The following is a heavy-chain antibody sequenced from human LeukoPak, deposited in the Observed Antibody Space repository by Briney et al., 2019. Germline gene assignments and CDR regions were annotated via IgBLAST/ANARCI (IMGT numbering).Heavy chain of an antibody. J-gene: IGHJ4*02. D-gene: IGHD6-19*01. CDR1: VFTLSNAS. V-gene: IGHV3-15*01. CDR3: GRVPIVQWLVDYYFAY. Sequence: GGSLRLSRAASVFTLSNASMRWGREGPGKGGEWVGRIKIKTDGGTTDYAPPLKGRFTISRDDSKNTLYLQINTPKTQETSLYYCGRVPIVQWLVDYYFAYWGQGTLVTVSS. CDR2: IKIKTDGGTT.